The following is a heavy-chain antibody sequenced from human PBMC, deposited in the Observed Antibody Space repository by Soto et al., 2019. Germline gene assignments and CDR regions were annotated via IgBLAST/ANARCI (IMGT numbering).Heavy chain of an antibody. CDR2: INLNDGGT. CDR1: EYGFGDYY. D-gene: IGHD3-3*01. CDR3: VRDAPSQQSIFDL. J-gene: IGHJ4*02. V-gene: IGHV1-2*02. Sequence: GASVKVSCKTSEYGFGDYYLHWVRQAPEQGLEWMGWINLNDGGTNSPRKFQGRLTMTRDKSITTVYMELSRLRSDDTAVYFCVRDAPSQQSIFDLWGPGTLVTVYS.